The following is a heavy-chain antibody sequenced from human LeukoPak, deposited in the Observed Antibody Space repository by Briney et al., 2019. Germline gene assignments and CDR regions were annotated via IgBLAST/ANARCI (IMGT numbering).Heavy chain of an antibody. CDR3: ARRCSSTSCYYYYGMDV. D-gene: IGHD2-2*01. CDR2: ISSSSSTI. J-gene: IGHJ6*02. CDR1: GFTFSTYS. Sequence: PGGSLRLSCAASGFTFSTYSMNWVRQAPVKGLEWVSYISSSSSTIYYADSVKGRFTISRDNAKNSLYLQMNSLRDEDTAVYYCARRCSSTSCYYYYGMDVWGQGTTVTVSS. V-gene: IGHV3-48*02.